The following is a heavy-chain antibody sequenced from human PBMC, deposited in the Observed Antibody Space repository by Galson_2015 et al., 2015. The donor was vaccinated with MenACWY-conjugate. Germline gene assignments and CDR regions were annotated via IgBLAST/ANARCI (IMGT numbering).Heavy chain of an antibody. V-gene: IGHV1-3*01. D-gene: IGHD1-26*01. CDR3: ASGCELPCCFDP. J-gene: IGHJ5*02. CDR2: INAGDGNT. Sequence: LGQKLEWMGWINAGDGNTKYSQNFQGRLTITRDTSASTVYMELSSFRSEDTAVYYCASGCELPCCFDPWGQGTLVTVSS.